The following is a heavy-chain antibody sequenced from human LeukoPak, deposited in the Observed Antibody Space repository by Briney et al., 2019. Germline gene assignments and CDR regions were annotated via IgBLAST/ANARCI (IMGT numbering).Heavy chain of an antibody. D-gene: IGHD2-2*01. CDR3: AKDLGYCSSTSCLYDYYYYMDV. J-gene: IGHJ6*03. Sequence: GGSLRLSCAASGFTFSNYAMSWVRQAPGKGLEWVSAISGSGGSTYYADSVKGRFTISRDNSKNTLYLQMNSLRAEDTAVYYCAKDLGYCSSTSCLYDYYYYMDVWGKGTTVTVSS. V-gene: IGHV3-23*01. CDR1: GFTFSNYA. CDR2: ISGSGGST.